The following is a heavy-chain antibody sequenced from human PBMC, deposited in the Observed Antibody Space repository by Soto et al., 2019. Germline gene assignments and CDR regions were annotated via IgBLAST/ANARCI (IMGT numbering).Heavy chain of an antibody. V-gene: IGHV4-34*01. Sequence: QVQLQQWGAGLLKPSETLSLTCAVYGGSFSGYYWSWIRQPPGKGLEWIGEINHSGSTNYNPSLKSRVTISVDKSKNQFSLKLSSVTAADTAVYYCAREDSRSSLDYWGQGTLVTVSS. CDR2: INHSGST. CDR3: AREDSRSSLDY. CDR1: GGSFSGYY. J-gene: IGHJ4*02. D-gene: IGHD6-6*01.